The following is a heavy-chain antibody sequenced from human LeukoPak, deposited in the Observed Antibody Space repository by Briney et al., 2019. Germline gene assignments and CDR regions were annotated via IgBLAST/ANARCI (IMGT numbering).Heavy chain of an antibody. CDR3: ARDRKYSSSSAYYMDV. J-gene: IGHJ6*03. V-gene: IGHV4-59*12. CDR2: IYYSGST. Sequence: SETLSLTCTVSGGSIRNYYWSWIRQPPGKGLEWIGYIYYSGSTNYNPSLKSRVTISVDTSKNQFSLKLSSVTAADTAVYYCARDRKYSSSSAYYMDVWGKGTTVTISS. D-gene: IGHD6-13*01. CDR1: GGSIRNYY.